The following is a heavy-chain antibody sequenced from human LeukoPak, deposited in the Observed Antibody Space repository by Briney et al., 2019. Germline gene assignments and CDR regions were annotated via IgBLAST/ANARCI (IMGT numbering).Heavy chain of an antibody. D-gene: IGHD3-9*01. V-gene: IGHV3-7*01. Sequence: SGGSLRLSCAASGFTFSSYWMSWVRQAPGKGLEWVANIKQDGSEKYYVDSVKGRFTISRDNAKNSLYLQMNSLRAEDTAVYYCARVIFDWLPTFFDYWGQGTLVTVSS. CDR2: IKQDGSEK. CDR3: ARVIFDWLPTFFDY. CDR1: GFTFSSYW. J-gene: IGHJ4*02.